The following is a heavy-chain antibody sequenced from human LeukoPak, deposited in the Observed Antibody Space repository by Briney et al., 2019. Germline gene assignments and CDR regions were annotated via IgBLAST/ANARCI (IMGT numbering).Heavy chain of an antibody. CDR2: MSAYNGKT. J-gene: IGHJ4*02. D-gene: IGHD3-22*01. CDR3: ARGSPYYYDSSGYYQIFDY. V-gene: IGHV1-18*01. Sequence: ASVKVSCKASGYTFTSYGISWVRQAPGQGHEWMGWMSAYNGKTNYAQKLQGRGTMTTDTSTSTAYMELRSLRSDDTAVYYCARGSPYYYDSSGYYQIFDYWGQGTLVTVSS. CDR1: GYTFTSYG.